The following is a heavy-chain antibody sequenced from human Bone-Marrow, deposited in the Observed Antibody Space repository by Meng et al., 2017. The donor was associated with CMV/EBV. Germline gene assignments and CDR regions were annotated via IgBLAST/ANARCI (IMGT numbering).Heavy chain of an antibody. Sequence: GESLKISCAASGFTFSSYSMNWVRQAPGKGLEWVSSISSSSSYIYYADSVKGRFTISRDNAKNSLYLQMNSLRVEDTAVYYCARDDYYDSSGYPRAPCGYWGQGTLVSVSS. CDR3: ARDDYYDSSGYPRAPCGY. CDR2: ISSSSSYI. J-gene: IGHJ4*02. CDR1: GFTFSSYS. V-gene: IGHV3-21*04. D-gene: IGHD3-22*01.